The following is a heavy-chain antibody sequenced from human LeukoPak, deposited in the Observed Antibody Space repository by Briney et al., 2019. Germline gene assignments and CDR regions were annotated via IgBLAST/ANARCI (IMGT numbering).Heavy chain of an antibody. CDR1: GFTFSSYG. J-gene: IGHJ4*02. D-gene: IGHD1-7*01. V-gene: IGHV3-30*18. Sequence: GRSLRLSCAASGFTFSSYGMHWVRQAPGKGLEWVAVISYDGSNKYYADSVKGRFTISRDNSKNTLYLQMNSLRAEDTAVYYWAKESFAGTRGPVGYWGQGTLVTVSS. CDR3: AKESFAGTRGPVGY. CDR2: ISYDGSNK.